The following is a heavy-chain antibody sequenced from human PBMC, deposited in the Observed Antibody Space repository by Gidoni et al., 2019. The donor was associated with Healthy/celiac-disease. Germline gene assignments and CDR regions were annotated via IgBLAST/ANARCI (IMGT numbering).Heavy chain of an antibody. J-gene: IGHJ5*02. Sequence: EVQLVESGGGLVKPGGSLRLSCAASGFTFSSYSMNWVRQAPGKGLEWVSSISSSSSYIYYADSVKGRFTISRDNAKNSLYLQMNSLRAEDTAVYYCARTIRRIGWFDPWGQGTLVTVSS. D-gene: IGHD2-15*01. CDR2: ISSSSSYI. CDR3: ARTIRRIGWFDP. CDR1: GFTFSSYS. V-gene: IGHV3-21*01.